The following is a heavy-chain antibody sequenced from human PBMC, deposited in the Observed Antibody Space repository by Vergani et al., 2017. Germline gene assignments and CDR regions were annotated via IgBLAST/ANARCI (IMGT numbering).Heavy chain of an antibody. J-gene: IGHJ4*02. V-gene: IGHV3-30-3*01. CDR1: GFTFSSYT. CDR3: AKESGSYYCFAS. Sequence: QVQLVESGGGVVQPGRSLRLSCAASGFTFSSYTMHWVRQAPGKGLEWVAVISSDGSNKYYADSVRGRFTISRDNSKNTLYLQMNSLRAEDTAVYYCAKESGSYYCFASWGQGTLVTVSS. D-gene: IGHD1-26*01. CDR2: ISSDGSNK.